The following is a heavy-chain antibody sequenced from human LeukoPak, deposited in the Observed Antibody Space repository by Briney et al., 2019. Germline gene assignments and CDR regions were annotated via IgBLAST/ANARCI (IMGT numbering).Heavy chain of an antibody. D-gene: IGHD1-26*01. CDR2: IIPIFDSA. V-gene: IGHV1-69*13. CDR1: GGTFSTYA. J-gene: IGHJ4*02. Sequence: SVKVSCKASGGTFSTYAISWVRQAPGQGLEWMGGIIPIFDSANYAQKFQGRVTITADASTSTAYMELSRLRSDDTAVYYCARVHQIVGPPTFDYWGQGTLVTVSS. CDR3: ARVHQIVGPPTFDY.